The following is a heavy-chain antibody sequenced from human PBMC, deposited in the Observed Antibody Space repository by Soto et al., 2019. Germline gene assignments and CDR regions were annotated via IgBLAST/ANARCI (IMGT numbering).Heavy chain of an antibody. Sequence: QVQLVQSGAEVKKPGSSVKVSCKASGVTFSSYAISWVRQAPGQGLEWMGGIIPSFGTANYAQKFQGRVTITSDESTSTAYMELSSLRSEDTAVYYCARGPTVTPPYYDYGMDVWGQGTTVTVSS. J-gene: IGHJ6*02. CDR3: ARGPTVTPPYYDYGMDV. CDR1: GVTFSSYA. V-gene: IGHV1-69*01. CDR2: IIPSFGTA. D-gene: IGHD4-4*01.